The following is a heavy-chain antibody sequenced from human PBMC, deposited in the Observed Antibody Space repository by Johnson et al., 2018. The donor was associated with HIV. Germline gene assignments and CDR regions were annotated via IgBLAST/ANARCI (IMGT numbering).Heavy chain of an antibody. D-gene: IGHD2-15*01. J-gene: IGHJ3*02. CDR1: GFTISSNY. V-gene: IGHV3-53*01. CDR2: IYSGGST. Sequence: VQLVESGGGLIQPGGSLRLSCAASGFTISSNYMTWVRQAPGKGLEWVSVIYSGGSTYYTDSVKGRFTISRDNSKNTLYLQMNSLRAEDTAVYYCARELPGGDAFDIWGQGTMVTVSS. CDR3: ARELPGGDAFDI.